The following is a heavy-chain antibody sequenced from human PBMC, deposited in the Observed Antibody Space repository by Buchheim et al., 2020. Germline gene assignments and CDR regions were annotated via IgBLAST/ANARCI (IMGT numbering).Heavy chain of an antibody. V-gene: IGHV3-7*01. Sequence: EVQLVESGGGLVQPGGSLRLSCAASGFTFSSYWMSWVRQAPGKGLEWVANIKQDGSEKYYVDSVKGRFTISRDNAKNSLYLQKNSLGAEDTAVDYCAGERYSSGWYAPFDYWGQGTL. CDR3: AGERYSSGWYAPFDY. D-gene: IGHD6-19*01. CDR1: GFTFSSYW. J-gene: IGHJ4*02. CDR2: IKQDGSEK.